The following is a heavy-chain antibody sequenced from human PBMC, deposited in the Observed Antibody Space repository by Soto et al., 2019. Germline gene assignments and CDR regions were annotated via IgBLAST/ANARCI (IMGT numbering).Heavy chain of an antibody. J-gene: IGHJ5*02. CDR2: ISAYNGNT. CDR1: GYTFTSYG. V-gene: IGHV1-18*01. CDR3: ALQELYYYGSGSPIWFDP. D-gene: IGHD3-10*01. Sequence: ASVKVSCKASGYTFTSYGISWVRQAPGQGLEWMGWISAYNGNTNYAQKLQGRVTMTTDTSTSTAYMELRSLRSDDTAVYYCALQELYYYGSGSPIWFDPWGQGTLVTVSS.